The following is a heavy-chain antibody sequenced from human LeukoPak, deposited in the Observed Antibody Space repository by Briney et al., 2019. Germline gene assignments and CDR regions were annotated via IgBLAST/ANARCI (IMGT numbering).Heavy chain of an antibody. V-gene: IGHV7-4-1*02. CDR1: GYTFTSYA. D-gene: IGHD5-18*01. CDR3: ARGPNTAMAITGY. J-gene: IGHJ4*02. CDR2: INTNTGNL. Sequence: ASVNVSCKASGYTFTSYAMNWVRQAPGQGLEWMGWINTNTGNLTYARGFTGRFVFSLDTSVSTAYLQISSLKAEDTAVYYCARGPNTAMAITGYWGQGTLVTVSS.